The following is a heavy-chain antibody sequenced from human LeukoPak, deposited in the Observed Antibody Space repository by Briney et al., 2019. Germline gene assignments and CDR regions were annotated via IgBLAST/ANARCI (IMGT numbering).Heavy chain of an antibody. CDR1: GFTFSSYS. CDR3: ARDAVYYYGSGSYYFIDY. Sequence: GGSLRLSCAASGFTFSSYSMNWVRQAPGKGLEWVSSISSGSSYIYYADSVKGRFTISRDNSKNTLYLQMNSLRAEDTAVYYRARDAVYYYGSGSYYFIDYWGQGTLVTVSS. J-gene: IGHJ4*02. CDR2: ISSGSSYI. D-gene: IGHD3-10*01. V-gene: IGHV3-21*01.